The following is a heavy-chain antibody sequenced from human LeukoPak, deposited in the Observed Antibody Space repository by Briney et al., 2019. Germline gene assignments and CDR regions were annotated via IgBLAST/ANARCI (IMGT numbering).Heavy chain of an antibody. CDR2: INHSVST. CDR3: ARGRGTTVTIFDY. Sequence: SETLSLTCAVYGGSFSGYYWSWIRQPPGKGLEWIGEINHSVSTNYNPSLKSRVTISVDTSKNQFSLKLSSVTAADTAVYYCARGRGTTVTIFDYWGQGTLVTVSS. D-gene: IGHD4-17*01. CDR1: GGSFSGYY. J-gene: IGHJ4*02. V-gene: IGHV4-34*01.